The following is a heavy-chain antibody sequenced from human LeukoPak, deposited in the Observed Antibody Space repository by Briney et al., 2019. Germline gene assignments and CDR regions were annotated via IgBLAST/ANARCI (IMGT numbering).Heavy chain of an antibody. J-gene: IGHJ4*02. CDR1: GDSITRYY. CDR2: IYYSGIT. CDR3: AREATVVVAPMVL. D-gene: IGHD2-15*01. V-gene: IGHV4-59*12. Sequence: SETLSLTCTVSGDSITRYYWSWIREPPGKGLEWIGNIYYSGITNYSPSLKSRVTISVDTSKNQFSLKLSSVTAADTAVYYCAREATVVVAPMVLWGQGSLVTVSS.